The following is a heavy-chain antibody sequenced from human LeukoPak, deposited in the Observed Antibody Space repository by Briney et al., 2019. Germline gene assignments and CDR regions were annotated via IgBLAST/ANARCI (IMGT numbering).Heavy chain of an antibody. CDR2: INTNTGNP. D-gene: IGHD3-10*01. J-gene: IGHJ6*02. V-gene: IGHV7-4-1*02. CDR3: AREWEYYYGSGSYYTNYGMDV. CDR1: GYTFTSYA. Sequence: GASVKVSCKASGYTFTSYAMNWVRQAPGQGLEWMGWINTNTGNPTYAQGFTGRFVFSLDTSVSTAYLQISSLKAEDTAVYYCAREWEYYYGSGSYYTNYGMDVWGQGTTVTVSS.